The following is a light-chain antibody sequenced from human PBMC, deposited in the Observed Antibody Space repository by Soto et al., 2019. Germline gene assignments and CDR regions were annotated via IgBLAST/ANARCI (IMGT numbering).Light chain of an antibody. Sequence: DIQMTQNPSSVSASVGDTVTITCRASQDINSRLAWFQQQPGRPPKYVIQAATMLQSGFPSRFAGSGSGRDFTLTIHTLQPEDSATYYCLQVANFPRTFGQGTKVDVK. CDR3: LQVANFPRT. CDR1: QDINSR. V-gene: IGKV1-12*01. CDR2: AAT. J-gene: IGKJ1*01.